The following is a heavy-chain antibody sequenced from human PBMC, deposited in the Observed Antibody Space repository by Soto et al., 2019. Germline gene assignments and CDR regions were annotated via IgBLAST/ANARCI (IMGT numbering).Heavy chain of an antibody. Sequence: QVQLQESGPGLVKPSGTLSLTCAVSSGSISSSNWWSWVRQPPGKGLEWIGEIYHSGSTNYNPSHKSRVTISVDKSKNQFSLKLSSVTAADTAVYYCASWKNYDYIWGSYKVPYDAFDIWGQGTMVTVSS. CDR1: SGSISSSNW. CDR2: IYHSGST. CDR3: ASWKNYDYIWGSYKVPYDAFDI. J-gene: IGHJ3*02. D-gene: IGHD3-16*01. V-gene: IGHV4-4*02.